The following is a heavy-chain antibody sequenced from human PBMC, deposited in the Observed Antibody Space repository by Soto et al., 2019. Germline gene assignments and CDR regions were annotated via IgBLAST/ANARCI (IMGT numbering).Heavy chain of an antibody. V-gene: IGHV3-33*01. J-gene: IGHJ6*02. CDR3: XRDDEQQLVRYYYGMDV. Sequence: PGGSLRLSCAASGFTFSSYGMHWVRQAPGKGLEWVAVIWYDGSNKYYADSVKGRFTISRDNSKNTLYLQMNSLRAEDTAVYYCXRDDEQQLVRYYYGMDVWGQGTTVTVSS. CDR1: GFTFSSYG. D-gene: IGHD6-13*01. CDR2: IWYDGSNK.